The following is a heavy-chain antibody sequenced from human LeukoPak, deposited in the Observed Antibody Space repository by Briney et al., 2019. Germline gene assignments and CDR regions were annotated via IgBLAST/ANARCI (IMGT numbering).Heavy chain of an antibody. D-gene: IGHD3-10*01. CDR3: ARWRFDAKDYSMDV. V-gene: IGHV4-61*08. CDR1: GGSISTVSRGSISDYY. J-gene: IGHJ6*02. CDR2: IHYSGST. Sequence: SETLSLTCTVSGGSISTVSRGSISDYYWSWIRQPPGKGLEGIGYIHYSGSTNYNPSLKSRVTISVDRSKKQFSLNLSSVTAADTAVYYCARWRFDAKDYSMDVWGQGTTVTVSS.